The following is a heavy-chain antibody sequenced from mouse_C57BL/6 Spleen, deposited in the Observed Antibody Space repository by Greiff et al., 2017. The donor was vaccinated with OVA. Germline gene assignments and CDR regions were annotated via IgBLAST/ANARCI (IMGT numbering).Heavy chain of an antibody. Sequence: EVKLVESGAGLVKPGGSLKLSCAASGFTFSSYAMSWVRQTPEKRLEWVAYISSGGDYIYYADTVKGRFTISRDNARNTLYLQMSSLKSEDTAMYYCTRISSYYYGSSYWYFDVWGTGTTVTVSS. V-gene: IGHV5-9-1*02. D-gene: IGHD1-1*01. CDR3: TRISSYYYGSSYWYFDV. J-gene: IGHJ1*03. CDR1: GFTFSSYA. CDR2: ISSGGDYI.